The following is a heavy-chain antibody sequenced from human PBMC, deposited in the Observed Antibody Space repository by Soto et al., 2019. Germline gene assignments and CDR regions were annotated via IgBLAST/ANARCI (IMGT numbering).Heavy chain of an antibody. CDR2: IFSSGTT. CDR1: GDSISSGNKY. V-gene: IGHV4-30-4*01. D-gene: IGHD3-16*01. Sequence: PSETLSLTCTVSGDSISSGNKYWSWIRQPPGKGLEWIGYIFSSGTTYYNPSLKSRLTMSLDASQNQFSLKLNSLTDADTAVYFCARVPSPFDYYYAMDVWGQGTTVTGSS. J-gene: IGHJ6*02. CDR3: ARVPSPFDYYYAMDV.